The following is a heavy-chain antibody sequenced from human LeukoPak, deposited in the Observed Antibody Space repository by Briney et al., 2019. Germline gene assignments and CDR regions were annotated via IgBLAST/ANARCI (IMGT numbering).Heavy chain of an antibody. CDR1: GYTFTDYY. V-gene: IGHV1-2*02. CDR2: INPNSGGT. CDR3: ARAYGDYVFDY. Sequence: ASVKVSCKASGYTFTDYYLHWVRQAPGQGLEWMGWINPNSGGTNYAQKFQGRVTMTRDTSISTAYMELSRLRSDDTAVYYCARAYGDYVFDYWGQGTLVTVSS. J-gene: IGHJ4*02. D-gene: IGHD4-17*01.